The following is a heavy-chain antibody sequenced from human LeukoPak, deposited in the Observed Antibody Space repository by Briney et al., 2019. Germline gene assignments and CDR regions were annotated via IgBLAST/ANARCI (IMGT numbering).Heavy chain of an antibody. V-gene: IGHV1-2*02. Sequence: GASVKVSCKASGYTFTGYYMHWVRQAPGQGLEWMGWINPNSGGTNYAQKFQGRVTMTRDTSISTAYMELRSLRSDDTAVYYCARAWWYNWNYRRDYYYYMDVWGKGTTVTVSS. CDR1: GYTFTGYY. CDR3: ARAWWYNWNYRRDYYYYMDV. J-gene: IGHJ6*03. CDR2: INPNSGGT. D-gene: IGHD1-7*01.